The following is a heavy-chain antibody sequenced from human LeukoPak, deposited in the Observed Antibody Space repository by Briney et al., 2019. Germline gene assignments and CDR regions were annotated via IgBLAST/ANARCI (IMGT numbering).Heavy chain of an antibody. D-gene: IGHD3-16*02. CDR3: ARDRPRAFGGVIGVDL. Sequence: SETLSLTCTVSGGSIRSCSYYWSWIRQPAGKGLESIGRIYTSESTNYNPSLKSRVTISVDASKNQFSLKLSSVTAADTAVYYWARDRPRAFGGVIGVDLWGRGTLVTVSS. V-gene: IGHV4-61*02. CDR1: GGSIRSCSYY. J-gene: IGHJ2*01. CDR2: IYTSEST.